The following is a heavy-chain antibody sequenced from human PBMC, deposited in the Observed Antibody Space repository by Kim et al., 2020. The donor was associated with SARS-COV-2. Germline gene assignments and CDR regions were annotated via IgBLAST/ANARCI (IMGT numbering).Heavy chain of an antibody. D-gene: IGHD1-26*01. Sequence: GGSLRLSCAASGFTFSSYAMSWVRQAPGKGLEWVSAISGSGGSTYYADSVKGRFTISRDNSKNTLYLQMNSLRAEDTAVYYCANQDEWELLPEGFDYWGQGTLVTVSS. CDR3: ANQDEWELLPEGFDY. J-gene: IGHJ4*02. V-gene: IGHV3-23*01. CDR1: GFTFSSYA. CDR2: ISGSGGST.